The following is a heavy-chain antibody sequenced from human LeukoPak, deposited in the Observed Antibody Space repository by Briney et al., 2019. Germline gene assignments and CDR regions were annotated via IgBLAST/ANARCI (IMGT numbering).Heavy chain of an antibody. CDR2: ISSSGTYI. D-gene: IGHD6-13*01. J-gene: IGHJ4*02. Sequence: GGSLRLSCAASGFTFSSYSMNWVRQAPGKGLEWVSSISSSGTYIYYADLVKGRFTISRDNAKNSLYLQLNSLRAEDTAVYYCARDAAAGDYWGQGTLVTVSS. CDR3: ARDAAAGDY. V-gene: IGHV3-21*01. CDR1: GFTFSSYS.